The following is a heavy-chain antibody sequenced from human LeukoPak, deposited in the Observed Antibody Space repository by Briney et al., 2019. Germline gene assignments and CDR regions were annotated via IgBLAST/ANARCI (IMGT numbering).Heavy chain of an antibody. V-gene: IGHV3-21*04. D-gene: IGHD5-18*01. Sequence: GGSLRLSCAASGFTFSSYTMNWVRQAPGKGLEWVSSISGSRTYIYYADSVKGRFTISRDNAKNSLYLQMNSLRAEDTALYYCARDLRIQLWTAFDYWGQGTLVTVSS. J-gene: IGHJ4*02. CDR3: ARDLRIQLWTAFDY. CDR2: ISGSRTYI. CDR1: GFTFSSYT.